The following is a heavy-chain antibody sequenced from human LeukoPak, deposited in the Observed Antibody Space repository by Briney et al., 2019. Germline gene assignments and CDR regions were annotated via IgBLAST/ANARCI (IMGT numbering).Heavy chain of an antibody. D-gene: IGHD2-21*02. CDR2: IKSKTDGGTT. CDR1: GFTFSNAW. Sequence: GGSLRLSCAASGFTFSNAWMNWVRQAPGKGLEWVGRIKSKTDGGTTDYAAPVKGRFTISRHDSKNTLYLQMNSLKTEDTAVYYCTTDIVVVTAIPYWGQGTLVTVSS. J-gene: IGHJ4*02. V-gene: IGHV3-15*07. CDR3: TTDIVVVTAIPY.